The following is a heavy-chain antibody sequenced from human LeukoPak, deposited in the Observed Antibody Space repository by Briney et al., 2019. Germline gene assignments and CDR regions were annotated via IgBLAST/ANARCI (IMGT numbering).Heavy chain of an antibody. J-gene: IGHJ4*02. CDR3: ARLHSSLHYYDTSGYFHY. Sequence: ASVKVSCKASGYTFTTYYMHWMRQAPGQGPEWMGMINPGDGRTTYARKFQGRVALTRNTATSTVYMELSGLSSQDTAVYYCARLHSSLHYYDTSGYFHYWGQGTLVTVSS. D-gene: IGHD3-22*01. CDR2: INPGDGRT. V-gene: IGHV1-46*01. CDR1: GYTFTTYY.